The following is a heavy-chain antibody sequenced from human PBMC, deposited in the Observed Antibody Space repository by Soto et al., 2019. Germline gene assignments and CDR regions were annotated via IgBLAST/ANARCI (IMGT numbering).Heavy chain of an antibody. CDR1: GGSISSYY. CDR3: ARGSSNDRSFGFDY. CDR2: VYSSGYT. J-gene: IGHJ4*02. D-gene: IGHD3-22*01. V-gene: IGHV4-59*01. Sequence: SETLSLTCTVSGGSISSYYWNWIRQPPGKGLEWIGYVYSSGYTNYHPSLKTRVTMSVDTSKNQFSLTMSSVSAADTAVYYCARGSSNDRSFGFDYWGQGALVTVSS.